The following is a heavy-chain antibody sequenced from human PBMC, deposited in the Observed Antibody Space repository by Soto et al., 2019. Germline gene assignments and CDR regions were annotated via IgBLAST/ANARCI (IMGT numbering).Heavy chain of an antibody. D-gene: IGHD6-19*01. CDR1: DGSIASSLYY. CDR3: VSHRNYIVVSGSFFDY. J-gene: IGHJ4*02. V-gene: IGHV4-39*01. CDR2: IYYSGST. Sequence: SETLSLTCTVSDGSIASSLYYWGWVRQSPGKGLEWIESIYYSGSTHYNPSLKSRVTVSVDTSKNQFSLKLTSVTAADTAVYFCVSHRNYIVVSGSFFDYWSQGTLVTVSS.